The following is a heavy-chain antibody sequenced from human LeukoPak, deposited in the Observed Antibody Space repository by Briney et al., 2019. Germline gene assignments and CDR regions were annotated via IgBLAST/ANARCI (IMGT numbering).Heavy chain of an antibody. Sequence: KPGGSLRLSCAASGFTFSSYSMNWVRQAPGKGLEWVSSISSSSSYIYYADSVKGRFTISRDNAKNSLYLQMNSLRAEDTAVYYCARAPLAVAGTLNYCGEGTLVTVSS. D-gene: IGHD6-19*01. CDR1: GFTFSSYS. CDR3: ARAPLAVAGTLNY. CDR2: ISSSSSYI. V-gene: IGHV3-21*01. J-gene: IGHJ4*02.